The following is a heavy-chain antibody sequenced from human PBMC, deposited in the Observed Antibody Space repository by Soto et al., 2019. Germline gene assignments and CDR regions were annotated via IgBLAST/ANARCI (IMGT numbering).Heavy chain of an antibody. CDR3: AKDPLRVAAAGPFDY. CDR1: GFTFSSYA. Sequence: PGGSLRLSCAASGFTFSSYAMSWVRQAPGKGLEWVSAISGSGGSTYYADSVKGRFTISRDNSKNTLYLQMNSLRAEDTAVYHCAKDPLRVAAAGPFDYWGQGTLVTVSS. D-gene: IGHD6-13*01. CDR2: ISGSGGST. J-gene: IGHJ4*02. V-gene: IGHV3-23*01.